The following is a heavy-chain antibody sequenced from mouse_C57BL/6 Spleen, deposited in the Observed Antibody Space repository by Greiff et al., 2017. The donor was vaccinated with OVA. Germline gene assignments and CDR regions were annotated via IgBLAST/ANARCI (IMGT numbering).Heavy chain of an antibody. CDR1: GYTFTSYW. J-gene: IGHJ1*03. CDR3: ASFYDGSPYFDV. Sequence: QVQLQQPGAELVRPGTSVKLSCKASGYTFTSYWMHWVKQRPGQGLEWIGVIDPSDSYTNYNQKFKGKATLTVDTSSSTAYMQLSSLTSEDSAVYYGASFYDGSPYFDVWGTGTTVTVSS. V-gene: IGHV1-59*01. D-gene: IGHD2-3*01. CDR2: IDPSDSYT.